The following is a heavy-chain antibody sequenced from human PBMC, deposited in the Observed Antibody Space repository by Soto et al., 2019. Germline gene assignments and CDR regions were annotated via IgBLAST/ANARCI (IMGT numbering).Heavy chain of an antibody. V-gene: IGHV5-51*01. CDR3: ARLSGSYYYYYGMDV. J-gene: IGHJ6*02. Sequence: GESLKISCKGSGYSFTSYWIGWVRQVPGKGLEWMGIIYPGDSDTRYSPSFQGQVTISADKSISTAYLQWSSLKASDTAMYYCARLSGSYYYYYGMDVWGQGTTVTVSS. D-gene: IGHD1-26*01. CDR2: IYPGDSDT. CDR1: GYSFTSYW.